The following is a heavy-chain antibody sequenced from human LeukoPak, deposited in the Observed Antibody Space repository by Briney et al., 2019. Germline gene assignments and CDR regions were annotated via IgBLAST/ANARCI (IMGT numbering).Heavy chain of an antibody. D-gene: IGHD1-26*01. J-gene: IGHJ4*02. CDR1: GFTFSSYV. Sequence: GGSLRLSCAASGFTFSSYVMSWVRQAPGKGLEWVSGISGSGGSTNYADSVKGRFTISRDNSKNTLSLQMNSLRAEDTAVYYCARTIVGSAYYFDYWGQRTLVTVSS. CDR2: ISGSGGST. CDR3: ARTIVGSAYYFDY. V-gene: IGHV3-23*01.